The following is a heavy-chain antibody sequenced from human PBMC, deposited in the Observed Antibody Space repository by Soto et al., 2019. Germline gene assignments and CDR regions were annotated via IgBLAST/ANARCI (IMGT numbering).Heavy chain of an antibody. D-gene: IGHD3-10*01. Sequence: QITLKESGPTLVKPTQTLTLTCTFSGFSLSTSGVGVGWIRQPPGKALKWLALIYWDDDKRYGPSLKSRLTITKDTSKNQVVLTMTNMDPVDTATYFCAHRGQWPRAGGYDYWGQGTLVTVSS. CDR1: GFSLSTSGVG. V-gene: IGHV2-5*05. CDR3: AHRGQWPRAGGYDY. J-gene: IGHJ4*02. CDR2: IYWDDDK.